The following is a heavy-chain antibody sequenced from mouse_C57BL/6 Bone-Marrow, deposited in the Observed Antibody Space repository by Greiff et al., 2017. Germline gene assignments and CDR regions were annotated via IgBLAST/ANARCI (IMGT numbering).Heavy chain of an antibody. Sequence: DVQLQESVAELVRPGASVKLSCTASGFNIKNTYMPWVKQRPEQGLEWIGRIDPANGNTKYAPKFQGKATITADTSSNTAYLQLSSLTSEDTAIYYCARTTVVGPFDYWGQGTTLTVSS. J-gene: IGHJ2*01. CDR1: GFNIKNTY. CDR2: IDPANGNT. CDR3: ARTTVVGPFDY. V-gene: IGHV14-3*01. D-gene: IGHD1-1*01.